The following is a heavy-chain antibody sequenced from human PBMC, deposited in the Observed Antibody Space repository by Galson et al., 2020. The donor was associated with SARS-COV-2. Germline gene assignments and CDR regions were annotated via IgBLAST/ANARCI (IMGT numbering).Heavy chain of an antibody. CDR3: AKDITMIVPYYGMDV. J-gene: IGHJ6*02. Sequence: GGSLRLSCAASGFTFDDYAMHWVRQAPGKGLEWVSGISWNSGSIGYADSVKGRFTISRDNAKNSLYLQMNSLRAEDTALYYCAKDITMIVPYYGMDVWGQGTTVTVSS. CDR1: GFTFDDYA. V-gene: IGHV3-9*01. CDR2: ISWNSGSI. D-gene: IGHD3-22*01.